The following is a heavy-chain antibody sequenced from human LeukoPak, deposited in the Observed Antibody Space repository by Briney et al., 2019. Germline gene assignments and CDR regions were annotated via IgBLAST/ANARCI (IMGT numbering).Heavy chain of an antibody. D-gene: IGHD3-22*01. V-gene: IGHV5-51*01. Sequence: GESLKISCKGSGYSFTSYWIGWVRQMPGKGLEWMGIIYPGDSDTRYSPSFQGQVTISADKSISTAYLQWSSLKASDTAMYYCARRGMIVAHWEDAFDIWGQGIMVTVSS. CDR2: IYPGDSDT. CDR3: ARRGMIVAHWEDAFDI. CDR1: GYSFTSYW. J-gene: IGHJ3*02.